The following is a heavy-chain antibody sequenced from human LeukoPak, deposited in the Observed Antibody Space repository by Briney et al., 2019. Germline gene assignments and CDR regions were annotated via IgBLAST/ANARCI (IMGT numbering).Heavy chain of an antibody. CDR3: ASLGALDY. Sequence: SETLSLTCTVSGGSISNSSYYWGWIRQPPGKGLEWIGSIYYSGSTYYNPSLKSRVTISVDTSKNQFSLKLSSVTAADTAVYYCASLGALDYWGQGTLVTVSS. V-gene: IGHV4-39*01. D-gene: IGHD1-26*01. CDR2: IYYSGST. CDR1: GGSISNSSYY. J-gene: IGHJ4*02.